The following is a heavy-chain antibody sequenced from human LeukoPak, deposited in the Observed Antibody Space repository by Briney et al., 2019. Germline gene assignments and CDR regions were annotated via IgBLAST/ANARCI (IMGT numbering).Heavy chain of an antibody. CDR1: GGTFSSYS. Sequence: SVKVSCTASGGTFSSYSISWVRQAPGQGLEWMGSINPIFGTANYAQKFQGRVTITADNSTSTAYMELSSLRSEDTAVYYCAGGFYYYGSGSYFDYWGQGTLVTVSS. V-gene: IGHV1-69*06. CDR2: INPIFGTA. J-gene: IGHJ4*02. D-gene: IGHD3-10*01. CDR3: AGGFYYYGSGSYFDY.